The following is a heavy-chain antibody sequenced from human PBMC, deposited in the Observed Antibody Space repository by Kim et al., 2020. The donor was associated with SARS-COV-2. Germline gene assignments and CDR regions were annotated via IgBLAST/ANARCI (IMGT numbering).Heavy chain of an antibody. D-gene: IGHD3-3*01. V-gene: IGHV1-46*01. CDR2: INPSGGRT. J-gene: IGHJ4*02. Sequence: ASVKVSCKASGYTFTSQQIHWVRQAPGQGLHWMGMINPSGGRTNYAQPFQGRLNMTSDTSTSTVYMELSSLTSEDTAMYFCAKDWDDFWSGYRTFDYWGQ. CDR3: AKDWDDFWSGYRTFDY. CDR1: GYTFTSQQ.